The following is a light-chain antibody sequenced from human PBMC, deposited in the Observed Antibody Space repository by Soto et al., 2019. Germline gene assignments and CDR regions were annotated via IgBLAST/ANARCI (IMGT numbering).Light chain of an antibody. V-gene: IGKV2-28*01. CDR3: MQALQTPRT. Sequence: DIVMTQSPLSLPVTPGEPASISCRSSQSLLHSNGYNYLDWYLQKPGQSPQLLIYLGSNRASGVPERLSGSGSSTDFTLKISRVEAEDVGVYYCMQALQTPRTFCQGTKVEIK. J-gene: IGKJ1*01. CDR2: LGS. CDR1: QSLLHSNGYNY.